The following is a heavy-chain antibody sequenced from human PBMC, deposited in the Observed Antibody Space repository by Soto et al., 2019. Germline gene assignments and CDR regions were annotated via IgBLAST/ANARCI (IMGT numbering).Heavy chain of an antibody. D-gene: IGHD6-13*01. CDR2: IYYSGST. V-gene: IGHV4-30-4*01. CDR1: GGSISSGDYY. J-gene: IGHJ4*02. Sequence: TLSLTCTVSGGSISSGDYYWSWIRQPPGKGLEWIGYIYYSGSTYYNPSLKSRVTISVDTSKNQFSLKLSSVTAADTAVYYCARGRAIAAAVLDYWGQGTLVTVSS. CDR3: ARGRAIAAAVLDY.